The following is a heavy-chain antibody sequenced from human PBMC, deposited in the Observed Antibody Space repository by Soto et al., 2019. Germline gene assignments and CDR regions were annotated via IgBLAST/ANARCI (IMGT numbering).Heavy chain of an antibody. V-gene: IGHV3-33*01. Sequence: PGGSLRHSCAASGFTFSSYGMHWFRQAPGKGLEWVAVIWYDGSNKYYADSVKGRFTISRDNSKNTLYLQMNSLRAEDTAVYYCARDIAAAGTSSSYYGMDVWGQGTTVTVS. CDR1: GFTFSSYG. J-gene: IGHJ6*02. CDR2: IWYDGSNK. CDR3: ARDIAAAGTSSSYYGMDV. D-gene: IGHD6-13*01.